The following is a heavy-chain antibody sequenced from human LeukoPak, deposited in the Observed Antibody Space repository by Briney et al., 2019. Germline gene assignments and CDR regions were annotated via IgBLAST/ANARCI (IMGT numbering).Heavy chain of an antibody. D-gene: IGHD2-15*01. CDR3: ARDNCSGGSCYYMDV. CDR1: GYTFTVYY. Sequence: ASVKVSCKASGYTFTVYYMHWVRQAPGQGLEWMGWINPNSGGTNYAQKFQGRVTMTRDTSISTAYMELSRPRSDDTAVYYCARDNCSGGSCYYMDVWGKGTTVTISS. CDR2: INPNSGGT. J-gene: IGHJ6*03. V-gene: IGHV1-2*02.